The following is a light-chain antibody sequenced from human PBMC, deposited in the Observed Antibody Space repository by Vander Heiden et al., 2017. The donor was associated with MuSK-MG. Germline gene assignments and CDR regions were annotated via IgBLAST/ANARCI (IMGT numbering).Light chain of an antibody. CDR2: SAS. CDR3: QQLFSYPRT. V-gene: IGKV1-9*01. J-gene: IGKJ4*02. CDR1: RDIFSG. Sequence: DIQLTPSPSFLSASIGDRVTIPCRARRDIFSGLDWYQQRPGRAPTLLIYSASNVKTGVPSRFSGSGSGTEFSLTISSLQPEDFASYYCQQLFSYPRTFGGGTKVDIK.